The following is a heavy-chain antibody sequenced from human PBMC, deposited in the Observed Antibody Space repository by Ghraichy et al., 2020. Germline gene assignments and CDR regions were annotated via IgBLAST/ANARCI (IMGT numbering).Heavy chain of an antibody. CDR2: IYYSGST. V-gene: IGHV4-30-4*01. Sequence: SETLSLTCTVSGGSISSGDYYWSWIRQPPGKGLEWIGYIYYSGSTYYNPSLKSRVTISVDTSKNQFSLKLSSVTAADTAVYYCARDGLRTAYFDYWGQGTLVTVSS. J-gene: IGHJ4*02. CDR3: ARDGLRTAYFDY. CDR1: GGSISSGDYY. D-gene: IGHD4-17*01.